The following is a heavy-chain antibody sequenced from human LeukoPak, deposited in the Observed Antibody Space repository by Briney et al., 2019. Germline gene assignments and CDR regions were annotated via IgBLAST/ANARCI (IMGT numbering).Heavy chain of an antibody. V-gene: IGHV4-31*03. Sequence: SETLSLTCTVSGGSISSGGYYWSWIRQHPGKGLEWIGYIYYSGSTYYNPSLKSRVTISVDTSKNQFSLKLSSVTAADTAVYYCARGQRLAQDYWGQGTLVTVSS. CDR1: GGSISSGGYY. CDR2: IYYSGST. CDR3: ARGQRLAQDY. D-gene: IGHD3-16*01. J-gene: IGHJ4*02.